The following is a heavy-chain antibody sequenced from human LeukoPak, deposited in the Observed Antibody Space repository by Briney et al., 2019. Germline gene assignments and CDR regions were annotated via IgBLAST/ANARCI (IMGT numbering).Heavy chain of an antibody. CDR2: IYHSGST. CDR1: GYSISSGYY. Sequence: SETLSLTCAVSGYSISSGYYWGWIRQPPGKGLEWIGSIYHSGSTYYNPSLKSRVTISVDTSKNQFSLKLSSATAADTAVYYCARLTSSTSSPRYYYYYYYMDVWGKGTTVTVSS. J-gene: IGHJ6*03. CDR3: ARLTSSTSSPRYYYYYYYMDV. V-gene: IGHV4-38-2*01. D-gene: IGHD2-2*01.